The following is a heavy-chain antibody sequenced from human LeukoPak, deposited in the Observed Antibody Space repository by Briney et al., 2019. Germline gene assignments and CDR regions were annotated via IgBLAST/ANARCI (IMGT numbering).Heavy chain of an antibody. CDR3: ARVPVVVITTDAFDI. CDR1: GYTFTSYY. J-gene: IGHJ3*02. Sequence: GASVKVSCKASGYTFTSYYMHWVRQAPGQGLEWMGIINPSGGSTSYAQKFQGRVTMTRDMSTSTVYMELSSLRSEDTAVYYCARVPVVVITTDAFDIWGQGTMVTVSS. D-gene: IGHD3-22*01. V-gene: IGHV1-46*01. CDR2: INPSGGST.